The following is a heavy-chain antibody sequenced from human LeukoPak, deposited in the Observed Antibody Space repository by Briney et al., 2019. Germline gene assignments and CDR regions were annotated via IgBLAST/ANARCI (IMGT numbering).Heavy chain of an antibody. CDR1: GYRFISYG. D-gene: IGHD3-16*02. V-gene: IGHV1-18*01. J-gene: IGHJ3*02. Sequence: ASVKVSCKASGYRFISYGITWVRQAPGQGLEWMGWISAYNGYTDYAQKFQDRVTMTTDTSTSTAYMELRSLRSDDTAVYYCARRSFVVGRYRSDDALDIWGQGTMVTVSS. CDR3: ARRSFVVGRYRSDDALDI. CDR2: ISAYNGYT.